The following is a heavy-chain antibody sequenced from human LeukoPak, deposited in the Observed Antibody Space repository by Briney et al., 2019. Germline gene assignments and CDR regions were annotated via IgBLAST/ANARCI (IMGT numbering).Heavy chain of an antibody. D-gene: IGHD3-10*01. CDR3: VRDGYYYGSGSRHGYNWFDP. CDR1: GFTFNSYS. CDR2: ISSSSGYI. J-gene: IGHJ5*02. Sequence: PGGSLRLSCAGSGFTFNSYSMNWVRQAPGKGLEWVSSISSSSGYIYYADSVKGRFTISRDNAKNSLYLQMNSLRAEDTAVYYCVRDGYYYGSGSRHGYNWFDPWGQGTLVTVSS. V-gene: IGHV3-21*01.